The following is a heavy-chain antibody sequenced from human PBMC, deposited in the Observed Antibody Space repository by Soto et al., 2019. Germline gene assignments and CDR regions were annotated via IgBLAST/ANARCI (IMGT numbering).Heavy chain of an antibody. D-gene: IGHD5-12*01. V-gene: IGHV4-34*01. CDR2: IYYSGST. CDR1: VGSFSGYY. Sequence: PSETLSLTCAVYVGSFSGYYWSWIRQPPGKGLEWIGSIYYSGSTYYNPSLKSRVTISVDTSKNQFSLKLSSVTAADTAVYYCARLSIVATNDYWGQGTLVTVSS. J-gene: IGHJ4*02. CDR3: ARLSIVATNDY.